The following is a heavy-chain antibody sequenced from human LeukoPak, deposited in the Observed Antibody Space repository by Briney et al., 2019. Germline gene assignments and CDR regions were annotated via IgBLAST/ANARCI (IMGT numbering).Heavy chain of an antibody. Sequence: ASVKVSCKASGYTFTSYDINWVRQATGQGLEWMGWMNSNSGNTGYAQKFQGRVTITRNTSISTAYMELSSLRSEDTAVYYCAREAYDFWSGYLHYMDVWGKGTTVTVSS. J-gene: IGHJ6*03. CDR1: GYTFTSYD. CDR2: MNSNSGNT. V-gene: IGHV1-8*03. D-gene: IGHD3-3*01. CDR3: AREAYDFWSGYLHYMDV.